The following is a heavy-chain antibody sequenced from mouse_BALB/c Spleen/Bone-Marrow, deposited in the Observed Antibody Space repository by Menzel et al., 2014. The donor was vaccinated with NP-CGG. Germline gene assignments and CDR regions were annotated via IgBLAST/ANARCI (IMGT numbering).Heavy chain of an antibody. J-gene: IGHJ4*01. CDR1: GFTFSSYT. CDR3: TRDQYDGYSYYAMDY. Sequence: EVKVEESGGGLVKPGGSLKLSCAASGFTFSSYTMSWVRQTPEKRLEWVATISSVGIYTYYPDSVKGRFTISRDNAKNTLYLQMSSLKSEDTAMYYCTRDQYDGYSYYAMDYWGQGTSVTVSS. CDR2: ISSVGIYT. D-gene: IGHD2-3*01. V-gene: IGHV5-6-4*01.